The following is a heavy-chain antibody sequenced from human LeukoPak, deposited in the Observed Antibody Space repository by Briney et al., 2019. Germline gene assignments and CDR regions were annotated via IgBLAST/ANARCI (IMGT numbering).Heavy chain of an antibody. V-gene: IGHV4-34*01. J-gene: IGHJ5*02. D-gene: IGHD3-16*01. CDR3: ARGPLRLGESTGVTTGPRESPWFDP. CDR1: GGSFSGYY. Sequence: SETLPLTCAVYGGSFSGYYWSWIRQPPGKGLEWIGEINHSGSTNYNPSLKSRVTISVDTSKNQFSLKLSSVTAADTAVYYCARGPLRLGESTGVTTGPRESPWFDPWGQGTLVTVSS. CDR2: INHSGST.